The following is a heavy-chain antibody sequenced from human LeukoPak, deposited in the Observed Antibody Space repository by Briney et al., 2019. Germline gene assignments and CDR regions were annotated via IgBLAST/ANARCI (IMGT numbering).Heavy chain of an antibody. CDR3: SGDLHWHHDS. J-gene: IGHJ5*02. V-gene: IGHV1-69*08. D-gene: IGHD3-16*01. Sequence: SVKVPCKVSGGTFGSYTINWVRQAPGQGLEWMGRSVPIFDTTNYARNFQGRVTITADKSTTTVYMELTSLRSDDTAVYYCSGDLHWHHDSWGQGTLVTVSS. CDR1: GGTFGSYT. CDR2: SVPIFDTT.